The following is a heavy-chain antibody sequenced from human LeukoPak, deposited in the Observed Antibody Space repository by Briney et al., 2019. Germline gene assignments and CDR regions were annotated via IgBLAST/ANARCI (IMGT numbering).Heavy chain of an antibody. J-gene: IGHJ6*04. CDR3: AELGITMIGGV. D-gene: IGHD3-10*02. V-gene: IGHV3-74*01. CDR2: INSDGSTT. Sequence: PGGSLRLSCAAPGFTFSSYWMHWVRQAPGKGLVWVSRINSDGSTTTYADSVKGRFTISRDNAKNTLYLQMNSLRAEDTAVYYCAELGITMIGGVWGKGTTVTISS. CDR1: GFTFSSYW.